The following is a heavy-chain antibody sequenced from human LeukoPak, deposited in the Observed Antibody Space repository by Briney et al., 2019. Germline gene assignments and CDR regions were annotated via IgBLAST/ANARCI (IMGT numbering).Heavy chain of an antibody. Sequence: ASVKVSCKASGYSFTDYYMHWVRQAPGHGLEWMGWVNPNSGDSNYAQKFQGRVTMTRDTSIYTAYMELSRLTYDDTAVYYCARGVRDYGGYQPYYYYYYMDVWGKGTTVTVSS. CDR3: ARGVRDYGGYQPYYYYYYMDV. V-gene: IGHV1-2*02. CDR1: GYSFTDYY. D-gene: IGHD5-12*01. J-gene: IGHJ6*03. CDR2: VNPNSGDS.